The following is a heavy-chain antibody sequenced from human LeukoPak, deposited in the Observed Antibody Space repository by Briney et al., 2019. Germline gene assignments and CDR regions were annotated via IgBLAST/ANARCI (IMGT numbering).Heavy chain of an antibody. CDR2: ISYDGSNK. V-gene: IGHV3-30-3*02. J-gene: IGHJ4*02. CDR1: GFTFSSYA. Sequence: GGSLRPSCAASGFTFSSYAMHWVRQAPGKGLEWVAVISYDGSNKYYADSVKGRFTISRDNSKNTLYLQMNSLRAEGTAVYYCAKITVDIVATSFDYWGQGTLVTVSS. CDR3: AKITVDIVATSFDY. D-gene: IGHD5-12*01.